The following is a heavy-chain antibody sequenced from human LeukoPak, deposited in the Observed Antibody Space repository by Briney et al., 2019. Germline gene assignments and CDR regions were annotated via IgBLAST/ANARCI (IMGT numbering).Heavy chain of an antibody. V-gene: IGHV5-51*01. Sequence: GESLKISCKGSGYSFTTYWIAWVRQMPGKGLECMGIIYPGDSDTRYSPSFQGQVTISADKSISTAYLQWSSLKASDTAMYYCARQDHSSSWAYWRQGTLVTVSS. CDR1: GYSFTTYW. D-gene: IGHD6-13*01. CDR3: ARQDHSSSWAY. CDR2: IYPGDSDT. J-gene: IGHJ4*02.